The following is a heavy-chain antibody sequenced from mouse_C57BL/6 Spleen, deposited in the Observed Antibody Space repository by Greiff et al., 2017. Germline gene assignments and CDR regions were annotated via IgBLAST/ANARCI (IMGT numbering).Heavy chain of an antibody. J-gene: IGHJ4*01. Sequence: QVQLQQPGAELVRPGSSVKLSCKASGYTFTSYWMAWVKQRPGQGLEWIGNIYPSDSETHYNQKFKDKATLTVDKSSSTAYMQLSSLTSEDSAVYYCARSITTVVATGDYAMDYWGQGTSVTVSS. CDR3: ARSITTVVATGDYAMDY. V-gene: IGHV1-61*01. CDR2: IYPSDSET. CDR1: GYTFTSYW. D-gene: IGHD1-1*01.